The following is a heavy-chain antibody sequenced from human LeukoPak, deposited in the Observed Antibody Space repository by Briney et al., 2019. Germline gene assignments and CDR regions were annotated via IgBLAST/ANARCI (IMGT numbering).Heavy chain of an antibody. J-gene: IGHJ4*02. V-gene: IGHV3-21*01. CDR1: GFTFSSYS. Sequence: GGSLRLSCAASGFTFSSYSMNWVRQAPGKGLEWVSSISTISYIYYADSVKGRFTISRDTAKNALFLQMDSLRAEDTAVYYCARDQYGDYALDYWGQGTLVTVSS. CDR2: ISTISYI. D-gene: IGHD4-17*01. CDR3: ARDQYGDYALDY.